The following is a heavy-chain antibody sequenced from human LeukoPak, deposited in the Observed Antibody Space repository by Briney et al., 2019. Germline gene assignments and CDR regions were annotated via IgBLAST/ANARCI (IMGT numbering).Heavy chain of an antibody. Sequence: GGSLRLSCAASGLTFSKYGMHWVRQAPGKGLQWLAFIRFDGSDKDYADSVKGRFTISRDNSKNTLYLQMNSLRAEDTAVYYCAKITPIGYFDYWGQGTLVTVSS. CDR1: GLTFSKYG. V-gene: IGHV3-30*02. CDR2: IRFDGSDK. D-gene: IGHD1-14*01. CDR3: AKITPIGYFDY. J-gene: IGHJ4*02.